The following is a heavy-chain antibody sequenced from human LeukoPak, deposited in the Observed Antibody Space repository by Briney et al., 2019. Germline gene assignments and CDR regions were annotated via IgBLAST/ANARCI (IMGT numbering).Heavy chain of an antibody. D-gene: IGHD4-11*01. J-gene: IGHJ3*02. CDR2: ISTYNGNT. CDR1: GYTFTNNG. V-gene: IGHV1-18*01. CDR3: ARVDYTDAFDI. Sequence: ASVKVSCKASGYTFTNNGLSWVRPAPGQGLEWMGWISTYNGNTNFAQKFQGRVTMTTDTSTSTAYMELSSLRSEDTAVYYCARVDYTDAFDIWAQGTMVTVSS.